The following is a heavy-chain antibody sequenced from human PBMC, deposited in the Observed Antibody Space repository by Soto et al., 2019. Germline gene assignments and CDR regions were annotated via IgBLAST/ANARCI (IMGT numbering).Heavy chain of an antibody. CDR3: ARLGGFYQSLDS. V-gene: IGHV4-59*08. J-gene: IGHJ5*01. CDR2: IYYTGTT. CDR1: GGSISTYY. Sequence: QVHLQESGPGLVKPSETLSLTCTVSGGSISTYYWSWIRQPPGKGLEWIGYIYYTGTTTYNPSFKSRLSISVDSSKNQFSLKLTSGTAADTAVYYCARLGGFYQSLDSWGQGALVTVSS. D-gene: IGHD3-22*01.